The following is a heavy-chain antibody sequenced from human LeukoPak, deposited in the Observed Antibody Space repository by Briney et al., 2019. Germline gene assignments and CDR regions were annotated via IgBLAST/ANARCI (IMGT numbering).Heavy chain of an antibody. V-gene: IGHV1-2*02. CDR3: AREGCSSTSCSHMDV. J-gene: IGHJ6*03. Sequence: APVKVSCKASGYTFTGYYMHWVRQAPGQGLEWMGWINPNSGGTNYAQKFQGRVTMTRDTSISTAYMELSRLRSDDTAVYYCAREGCSSTSCSHMDVWGKGTTVTVSS. CDR1: GYTFTGYY. CDR2: INPNSGGT. D-gene: IGHD2-2*01.